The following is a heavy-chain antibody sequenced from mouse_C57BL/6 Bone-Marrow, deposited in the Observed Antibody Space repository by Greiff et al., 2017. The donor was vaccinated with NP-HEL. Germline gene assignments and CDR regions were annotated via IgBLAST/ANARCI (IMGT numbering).Heavy chain of an antibody. CDR1: GYTFTDYE. CDR2: IDPETGGT. J-gene: IGHJ4*01. Sequence: QVQLKESGAELVRPGASVTLSCKASGYTFTDYEMHWVKQTPVHGLEWIGAIDPETGGTAYNQKFKGKAILTADKSSSTAYMELRSLTSEDSAVYYCTRLPGAMDYWGQGTSVTVSS. V-gene: IGHV1-15*01. CDR3: TRLPGAMDY.